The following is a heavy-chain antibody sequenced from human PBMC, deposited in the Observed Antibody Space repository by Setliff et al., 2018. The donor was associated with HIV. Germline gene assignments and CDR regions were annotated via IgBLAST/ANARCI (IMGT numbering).Heavy chain of an antibody. CDR1: GFTFSGYG. Sequence: GGSLRLSCAGSGFTFSGYGMHWVRQAPGKGLEWVGIIWYDGRHADYADSVKGRFTMTIDRSTNTAYMELASLTSDDTAVYFCAREVDDSFDIWGQGTMVTVSS. CDR3: AREVDDSFDI. D-gene: IGHD2-15*01. J-gene: IGHJ3*02. V-gene: IGHV3-30*02. CDR2: IWYDGRHA.